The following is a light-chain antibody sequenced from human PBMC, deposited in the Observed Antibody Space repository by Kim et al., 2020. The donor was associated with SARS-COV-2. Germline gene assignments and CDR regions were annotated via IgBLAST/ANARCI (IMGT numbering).Light chain of an antibody. J-gene: IGKJ3*01. Sequence: AIRMTQSPSSFSASTGDRVTITCRASQGINSNLAWYQQKPGKAPKLLTYGASTLQSGVPSRFSGSGSGTEFTLTISCLQSEDLATYYWQQFYTYPCTFGPGTKVDIK. V-gene: IGKV1-8*01. CDR3: QQFYTYPCT. CDR1: QGINSN. CDR2: GAS.